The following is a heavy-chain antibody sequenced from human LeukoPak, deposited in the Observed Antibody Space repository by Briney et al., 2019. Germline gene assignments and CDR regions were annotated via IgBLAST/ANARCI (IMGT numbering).Heavy chain of an antibody. CDR1: GGSFSGYY. V-gene: IGHV4-34*01. J-gene: IGHJ5*02. CDR3: ARVSYDSSGYYSGWFDP. Sequence: SETLSLTCAVYGGSFSGYYWSWIRQPPGKGLEWMGEINHSGSTNYNPSLKSRVTISVDTSKNQFSLKLSSVTAADTAVYYCARVSYDSSGYYSGWFDPWGQGTLVTVSS. CDR2: INHSGST. D-gene: IGHD3-22*01.